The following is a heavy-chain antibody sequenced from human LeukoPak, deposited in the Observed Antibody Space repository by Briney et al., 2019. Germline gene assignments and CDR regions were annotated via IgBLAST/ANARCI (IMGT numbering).Heavy chain of an antibody. CDR2: MNPNSGNT. Sequence: ASVKVSCKASGYTFTSYDINWVRQAAGQGLEWMGWMNPNSGNTGYAQKFQGRVTITRNTSISTAYMELSSLRSEDTAVYYCARVDTNGDYFDYWGQGTLVTVSS. V-gene: IGHV1-8*03. D-gene: IGHD2-8*01. J-gene: IGHJ4*02. CDR3: ARVDTNGDYFDY. CDR1: GYTFTSYD.